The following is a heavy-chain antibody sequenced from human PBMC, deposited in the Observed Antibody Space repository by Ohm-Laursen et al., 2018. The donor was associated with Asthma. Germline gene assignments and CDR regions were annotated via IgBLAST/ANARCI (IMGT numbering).Heavy chain of an antibody. CDR2: ISTASSFI. V-gene: IGHV3-21*01. D-gene: IGHD6-19*01. J-gene: IGHJ2*01. CDR3: ARPQAGRADRHFDL. CDR1: GYTFSRYS. Sequence: SLRLSCTAAGYTFSRYSIHWVRQIPGKGLEWVASISTASSFIYYADSVRGRFTTSRDNARNSVYLQMNSLRAEDTAVYYCARPQAGRADRHFDLWGRGTLVTVS.